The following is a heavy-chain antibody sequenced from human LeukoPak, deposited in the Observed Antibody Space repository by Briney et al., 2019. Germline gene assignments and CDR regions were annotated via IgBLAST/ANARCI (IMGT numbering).Heavy chain of an antibody. D-gene: IGHD5-18*01. CDR3: ARDHNYAFDY. CDR1: GFTFSSYS. Sequence: GGSLRLSCAASGFTFSSYSMNWVREAPGKGLEWVSYISSISGTINYADSVKGRFTISGDNARNSLFLQMNSLRAEDTAVYYCARDHNYAFDYWGQGTLVTVSS. V-gene: IGHV3-48*01. CDR2: ISSISGTI. J-gene: IGHJ4*02.